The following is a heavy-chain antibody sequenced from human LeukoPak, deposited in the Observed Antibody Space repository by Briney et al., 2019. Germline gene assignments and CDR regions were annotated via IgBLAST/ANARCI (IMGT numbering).Heavy chain of an antibody. CDR2: ISSSSSYV. J-gene: IGHJ4*02. V-gene: IGHV3-21*01. D-gene: IGHD2-2*01. CDR1: GFTFSSYS. Sequence: PGGSLRLSCAASGFTFSSYSMNWVLQAPGKGLEWVSSISSSSSYVYYADSVKGRFTISRDNAKNSLYLQMNSLRAEDTAVYYCARGVTYQPLLGYWGQGTLVTVSS. CDR3: ARGVTYQPLLGY.